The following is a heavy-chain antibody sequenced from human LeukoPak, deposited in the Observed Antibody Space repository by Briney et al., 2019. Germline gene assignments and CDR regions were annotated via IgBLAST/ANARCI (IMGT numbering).Heavy chain of an antibody. J-gene: IGHJ4*02. Sequence: GGSLRLSCAASGFTFSSYEMNWVRQAPGKGLEWVSYISSSGSTIYYADSVRGRFTISRDNAKNTLYLQMNSLRAEDTAVYYCARGLSGYSSSLGYWGQGTLVTVSS. D-gene: IGHD6-6*01. V-gene: IGHV3-48*03. CDR2: ISSSGSTI. CDR1: GFTFSSYE. CDR3: ARGLSGYSSSLGY.